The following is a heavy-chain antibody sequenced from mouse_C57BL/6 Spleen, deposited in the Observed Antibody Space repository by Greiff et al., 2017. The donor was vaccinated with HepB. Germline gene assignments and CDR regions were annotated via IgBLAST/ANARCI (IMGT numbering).Heavy chain of an antibody. CDR2: ISYDGSN. D-gene: IGHD2-1*01. J-gene: IGHJ3*01. CDR1: GYSITSGYY. CDR3: ARDRRGYGNYDWFAY. Sequence: EVKVEESGPGLVKPSQSLSLTCSVTGYSITSGYYWNWIRQFPGNKLEWMGYISYDGSNNYNPSLKNRISITRDTSKNQFFLKLNSVTTEDTATYYCARDRRGYGNYDWFAYWGQGTLVTVSA. V-gene: IGHV3-6*01.